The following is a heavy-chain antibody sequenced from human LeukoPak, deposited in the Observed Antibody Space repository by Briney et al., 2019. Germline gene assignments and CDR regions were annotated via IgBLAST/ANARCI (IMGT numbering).Heavy chain of an antibody. V-gene: IGHV3-30*02. CDR1: GLAFSSYG. J-gene: IGHJ3*02. CDR2: IRYDGSNK. CDR3: ANEGYTSTWSDAFDM. D-gene: IGHD6-13*01. Sequence: GGSLRLSCAASGLAFSSYGMHGGCESPGGRLGWVAFIRYDGSNKYADSVKGRFTISRDSSNNTLYLQMNSLRVGDTAVYYCANEGYTSTWSDAFDMWGQGTMVTVSS.